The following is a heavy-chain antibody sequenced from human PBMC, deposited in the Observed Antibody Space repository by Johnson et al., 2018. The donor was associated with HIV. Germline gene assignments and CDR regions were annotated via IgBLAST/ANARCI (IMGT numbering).Heavy chain of an antibody. CDR1: GFTFSSYA. V-gene: IGHV3-30*04. CDR3: ASDSGVSVNDAFDI. Sequence: QMLLVESGGGVVQPGRSLRLSCAASGFTFSSYAMHWVRQAPGKGLEWVAVISYDGSNKYYADSVKGRFTISRDNSKNTLYLQMNSLRAEDTAVYYCASDSGVSVNDAFDIWGQGTMVTVSS. J-gene: IGHJ3*02. CDR2: ISYDGSNK. D-gene: IGHD3-3*01.